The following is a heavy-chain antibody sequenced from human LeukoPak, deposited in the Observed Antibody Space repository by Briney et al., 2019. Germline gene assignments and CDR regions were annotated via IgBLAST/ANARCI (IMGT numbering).Heavy chain of an antibody. V-gene: IGHV3-30*02. CDR1: GFTFTPYG. D-gene: IGHD4-17*01. CDR2: IRSDKTAK. Sequence: PGGSLRLSCAASGFTFTPYGMHWVRQAPGKGLEWVAFIRSDKTAKYYADSVKGRFTISRDNSKNTLYLQMNSLRAEDTAVYYCARAFSTTAFDYWGQGTLVTVSS. J-gene: IGHJ4*02. CDR3: ARAFSTTAFDY.